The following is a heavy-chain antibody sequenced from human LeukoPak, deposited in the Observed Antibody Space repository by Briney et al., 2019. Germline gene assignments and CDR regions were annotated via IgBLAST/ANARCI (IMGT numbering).Heavy chain of an antibody. J-gene: IGHJ5*02. CDR1: GGSISSYY. Sequence: SETLSLTCTVSGGSISSYYWSWIRQPAGKGLQWIGRIYTSGSTNYNPSLKSRVTMSVDTSKNQFSLKLSSVTAADTAVYYCARDRPAELLLFGELLDPWGQGTLVTVSS. V-gene: IGHV4-4*07. D-gene: IGHD3-10*01. CDR2: IYTSGST. CDR3: ARDRPAELLLFGELLDP.